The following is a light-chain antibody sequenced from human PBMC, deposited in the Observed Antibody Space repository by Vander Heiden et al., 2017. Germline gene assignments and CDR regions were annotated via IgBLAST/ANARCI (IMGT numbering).Light chain of an antibody. V-gene: IGLV1-40*01. CDR2: GNA. CDR3: QSYDSSLSSVV. Sequence: QSVLTQPTSVSGAPGQRVTISCTWGSSNIGAGYDVHWYQQRPGTAAKLLIYGNANRPAGVPDRFSGSKSGTSASLAITRLQAEDEADYYCQSYDSSLSSVVFAGGTKLTVL. J-gene: IGLJ2*01. CDR1: SSNIGAGYD.